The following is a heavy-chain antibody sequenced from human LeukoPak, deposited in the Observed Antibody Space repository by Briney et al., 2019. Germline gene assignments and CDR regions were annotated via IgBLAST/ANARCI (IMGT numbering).Heavy chain of an antibody. V-gene: IGHV4-34*01. J-gene: IGHJ4*02. Sequence: PSETLSLTSAVYGGSFSGYYWSWIRPRPGKGLEWIGEINHSGRTNFNPSLKSRVTISVDTSKNQFSLKMTSLTAADTAVYHCARAPSGEVESATRGDYFDYWGQGTLVTVPS. CDR3: ARAPSGEVESATRGDYFDY. D-gene: IGHD7-27*01. CDR1: GGSFSGYY. CDR2: INHSGRT.